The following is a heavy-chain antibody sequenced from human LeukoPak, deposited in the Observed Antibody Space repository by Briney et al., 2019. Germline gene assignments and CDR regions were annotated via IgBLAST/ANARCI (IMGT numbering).Heavy chain of an antibody. J-gene: IGHJ4*02. CDR1: GDSISSSSYN. Sequence: SETLSLTCSVSGDSISSSSYNWGWIRQPPGKVLEWIRSISYSGSTKYNPSLKSRITISVDTSKNHFSLKLNSVTAADTAIYYCARQRTVVTPEFFDYWGQGTLVIVSS. CDR3: ARQRTVVTPEFFDY. CDR2: ISYSGST. V-gene: IGHV4-39*01. D-gene: IGHD4-23*01.